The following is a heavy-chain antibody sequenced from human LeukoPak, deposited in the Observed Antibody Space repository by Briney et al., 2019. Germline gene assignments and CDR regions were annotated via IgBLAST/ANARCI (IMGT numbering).Heavy chain of an antibody. CDR3: ARGPHSYDSSGAFDI. D-gene: IGHD3-22*01. V-gene: IGHV4-34*01. CDR1: GGSFSGYY. CDR2: INHSGST. J-gene: IGHJ3*02. Sequence: PSETLSLTCAVYGGSFSGYYWSWIRQPPGKGLEWIREINHSGSTNYNPSLKSRVTISVDTSKNQFSLKLSSVTAADTAVYFCARGPHSYDSSGAFDIWGQGTMVTVSS.